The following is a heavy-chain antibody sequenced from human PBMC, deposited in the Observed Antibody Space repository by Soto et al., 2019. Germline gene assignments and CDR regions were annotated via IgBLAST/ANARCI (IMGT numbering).Heavy chain of an antibody. Sequence: EVQLVESGGGLFQPGGSLTLSCAASEFAFSSYWMTWVRQAPGKGLEWVANIRKDGSQRSYLDSVRGRFTISRDNSKNSLYLQVNSLRADDTALYFCARDVATGISGLYFYAFDIWGQGTMVTVSS. J-gene: IGHJ3*02. CDR1: EFAFSSYW. CDR2: IRKDGSQR. CDR3: ARDVATGISGLYFYAFDI. D-gene: IGHD2-8*01. V-gene: IGHV3-7*05.